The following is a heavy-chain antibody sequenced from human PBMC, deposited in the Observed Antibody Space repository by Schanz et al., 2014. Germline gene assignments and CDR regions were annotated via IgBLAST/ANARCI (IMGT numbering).Heavy chain of an antibody. J-gene: IGHJ4*02. Sequence: EVHLEESGGGLVQPGGSQRLSCAVSGFTFSNCDMTWVRQAPGKGLEWVAIIDGRGITTFYADSVKGRFTISRDNAKNTVYLQMNSLRDDDTAVYYCASLYDREYFDYWGQGTLVTVSS. CDR1: GFTFSNCD. CDR2: IDGRGITT. D-gene: IGHD2-8*01. CDR3: ASLYDREYFDY. V-gene: IGHV3-23*04.